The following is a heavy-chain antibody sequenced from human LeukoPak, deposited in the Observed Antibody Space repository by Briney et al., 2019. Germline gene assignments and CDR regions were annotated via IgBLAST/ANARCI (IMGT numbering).Heavy chain of an antibody. V-gene: IGHV3-21*01. CDR3: AETGITGTTTLLDY. J-gene: IGHJ4*02. CDR1: GVTFSSYS. D-gene: IGHD1-20*01. CDR2: ISSSSSYI. Sequence: GGSLKLYCAASGVTFSSYSMNWVRQAPGKGLEWVSSISSSSSYIYYADSVKGRFTISGDNAKNSLYLKMNSLRAEDTAVYYCAETGITGTTTLLDYWGQGTLVTVSS.